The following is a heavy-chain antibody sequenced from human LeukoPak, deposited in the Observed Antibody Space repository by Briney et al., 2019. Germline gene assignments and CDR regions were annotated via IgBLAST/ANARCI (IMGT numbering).Heavy chain of an antibody. Sequence: GGSLRLSCAASGFTFSTYAMHWVRQAPGKGLEWVAFIWPDGSKKYYADSVKGRFAISRENSKNTVYLQMNDLRPEDTALYFCAKISSSAESNFDYWGQGTLVTVSS. V-gene: IGHV3-30*02. D-gene: IGHD6-25*01. CDR1: GFTFSTYA. CDR3: AKISSSAESNFDY. CDR2: IWPDGSKK. J-gene: IGHJ4*02.